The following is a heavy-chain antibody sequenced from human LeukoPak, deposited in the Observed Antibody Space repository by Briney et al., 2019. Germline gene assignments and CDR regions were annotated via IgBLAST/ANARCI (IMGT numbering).Heavy chain of an antibody. CDR1: RFTFSSYA. D-gene: IGHD1-26*01. CDR3: AKDLRSGSYYDYYYMDV. V-gene: IGHV3-23*01. CDR2: ISCSGGST. Sequence: GGSLRLSCAASRFTFSSYAMSGVRQAPGRGLEGVSAISCSGGSTYYADSVKGRFTISRDNSKNTLYLQMNSLRAEDTAVYYCAKDLRSGSYYDYYYMDVWGKGTTVTVSS. J-gene: IGHJ6*03.